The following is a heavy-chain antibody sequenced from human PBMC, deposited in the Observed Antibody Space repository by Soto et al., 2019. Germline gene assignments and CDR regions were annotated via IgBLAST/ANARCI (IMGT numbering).Heavy chain of an antibody. V-gene: IGHV1-3*01. CDR3: ARSIVVVTALDY. CDR2: INAGNGNT. Sequence: ASLKVSCKASAYTFTSYDMHWVRQAPGQRLEWMGWINAGNGNTKCSQKFQGRVTITRDTSASPAYMELSSLRSEDTAVYYCARSIVVVTALDYWGQGTVVTVSS. J-gene: IGHJ4*02. CDR1: AYTFTSYD. D-gene: IGHD2-21*02.